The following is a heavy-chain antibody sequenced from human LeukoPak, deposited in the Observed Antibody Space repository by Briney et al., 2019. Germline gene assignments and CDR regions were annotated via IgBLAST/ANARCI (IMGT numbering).Heavy chain of an antibody. V-gene: IGHV4-34*01. J-gene: IGHJ3*02. Sequence: PSETLSLTCAVYGGSFSGYYWSWIRQPPGKGLEWIGEINHSGSTNYNPSLKSRVTISVDTSKKQFSLKLSSVTAADTAVYYCARATITMMVGIPADAFDIWGQGTMVTVSS. CDR1: GGSFSGYY. D-gene: IGHD3-22*01. CDR3: ARATITMMVGIPADAFDI. CDR2: INHSGST.